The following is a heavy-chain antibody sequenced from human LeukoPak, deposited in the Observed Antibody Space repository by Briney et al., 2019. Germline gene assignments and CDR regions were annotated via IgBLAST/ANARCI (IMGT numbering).Heavy chain of an antibody. D-gene: IGHD1-14*01. V-gene: IGHV3-23*01. J-gene: IGHJ6*02. CDR2: ISGSGGST. CDR3: AKDLFETEAHGMDV. Sequence: PGGSLRLSCAASGFTFSSYAMSWVRQAPGKGLEWVSAISGSGGSTYYADSVKGRFTISRDNSKNTLYLQMNSLRAEDTAVYYCAKDLFETEAHGMDVWGQGTTVTVSS. CDR1: GFTFSSYA.